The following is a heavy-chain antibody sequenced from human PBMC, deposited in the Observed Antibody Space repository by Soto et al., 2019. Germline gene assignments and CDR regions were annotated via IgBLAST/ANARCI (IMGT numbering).Heavy chain of an antibody. Sequence: GGSLRLSCAASGFTFSTYLMSWVRQAPGKGLEWVANIKYDGNETYYVDSVKGRFTISRDNAKNSLYLQMNSLRGEDTAVYYCARYSSAWGLWGQGTLVTVSS. CDR2: IKYDGNET. J-gene: IGHJ4*02. D-gene: IGHD6-19*01. V-gene: IGHV3-7*01. CDR3: ARYSSAWGL. CDR1: GFTFSTYL.